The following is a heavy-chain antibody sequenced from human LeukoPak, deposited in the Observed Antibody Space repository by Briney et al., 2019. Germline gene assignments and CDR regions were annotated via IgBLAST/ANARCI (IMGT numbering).Heavy chain of an antibody. J-gene: IGHJ3*02. CDR3: ARDWPRYYYDSSGQEDAFDI. Sequence: SETLSLTCTVSGGSISSSSYYWGWIRQPPGKGLEWIGSIYYSGSTYYNPSLKSRVTISVDTFKNQFSLKLSSVTAADTAVYYCARDWPRYYYDSSGQEDAFDIWGQGTMVTVSS. V-gene: IGHV4-39*07. CDR1: GGSISSSSYY. D-gene: IGHD3-22*01. CDR2: IYYSGST.